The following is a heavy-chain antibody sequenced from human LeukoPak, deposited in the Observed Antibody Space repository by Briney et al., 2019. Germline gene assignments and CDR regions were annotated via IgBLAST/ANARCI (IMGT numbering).Heavy chain of an antibody. Sequence: GGSLRLSRAASGFTFSSYEMNWVRQAPGKGLEWVSYISSSGSTIYYADSVKGRFTISRDNAKNSLYLQMNSLRAEDTAVYYCARERGSSSWYGPYGMDVWGQGTTVTVSS. V-gene: IGHV3-48*03. CDR2: ISSSGSTI. CDR3: ARERGSSSWYGPYGMDV. J-gene: IGHJ6*02. CDR1: GFTFSSYE. D-gene: IGHD6-13*01.